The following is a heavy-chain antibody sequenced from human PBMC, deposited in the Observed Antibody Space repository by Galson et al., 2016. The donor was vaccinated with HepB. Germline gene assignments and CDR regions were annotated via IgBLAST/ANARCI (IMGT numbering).Heavy chain of an antibody. V-gene: IGHV3-74*01. CDR1: GITFSSCW. CDR2: IKGDGTDM. CDR3: ATGLGDYGDPFEY. J-gene: IGHJ4*02. D-gene: IGHD4/OR15-4a*01. Sequence: LRLSCAASGITFSSCWMHWVRQVPGKGLVWVSRIKGDGTDMFYADSVRGRFTISRDNAKNTLYLQMSSLRVDDTSVYYCATGLGDYGDPFEYWGQGTLVTVSS.